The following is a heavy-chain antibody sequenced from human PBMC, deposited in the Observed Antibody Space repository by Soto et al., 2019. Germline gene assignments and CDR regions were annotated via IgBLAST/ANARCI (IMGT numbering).Heavy chain of an antibody. CDR2: INSDGSST. D-gene: IGHD3-3*01. J-gene: IGHJ6*03. CDR1: GFTFSSYW. Sequence: EVQLVESGGGLVQPGGSLRLSCAASGFTFSSYWMHWVRQAPGKGLVWVSRINSDGSSTSYADSVKGRFTISIDNAKNTLYLQMNSLRAEDTAVYYCARDRYDFWSGYHDYYYYYYMDVWGKGTTVTVSS. V-gene: IGHV3-74*01. CDR3: ARDRYDFWSGYHDYYYYYYMDV.